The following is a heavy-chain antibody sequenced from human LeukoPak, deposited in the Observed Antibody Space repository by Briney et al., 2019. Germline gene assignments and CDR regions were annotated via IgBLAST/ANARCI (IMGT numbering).Heavy chain of an antibody. J-gene: IGHJ4*02. D-gene: IGHD6-13*01. CDR2: ITSGGAP. CDR3: AKYSSSRSGYFDY. CDR1: GFTFSNYA. Sequence: GGSLRLSCAASGFTFSNYAVMWVRQAPGQGLEWVSAITSGGAPRYADSVKGRFTISRDNSKNTLYLQMNSLRAEDTAVYYCAKYSSSRSGYFDYWGQGTLVTVSS. V-gene: IGHV3-23*01.